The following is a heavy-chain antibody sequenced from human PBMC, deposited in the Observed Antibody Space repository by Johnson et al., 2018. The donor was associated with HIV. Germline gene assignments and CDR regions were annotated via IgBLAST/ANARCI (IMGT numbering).Heavy chain of an antibody. Sequence: QVQLVESGGGVVQPGRSLRLSCAASGFTFSSYVMHWVRQAPGKGLEWVAVISFDGSKKYYADSVKGRFTISRDNSKNTLYLQMNSLRAEDTAVYYCARDFKPTYYYDRVVGRGRSEAFDIWGQGTMVTVSS. CDR2: ISFDGSKK. CDR1: GFTFSSYV. CDR3: ARDFKPTYYYDRVVGRGRSEAFDI. J-gene: IGHJ3*02. D-gene: IGHD3-22*01. V-gene: IGHV3-30-3*01.